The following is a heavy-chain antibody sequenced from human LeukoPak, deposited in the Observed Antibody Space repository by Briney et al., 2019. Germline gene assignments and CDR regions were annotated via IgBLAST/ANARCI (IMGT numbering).Heavy chain of an antibody. J-gene: IGHJ4*02. D-gene: IGHD6-6*01. CDR3: AKGTFGYSSASNY. V-gene: IGHV3-23*01. CDR2: ISGSGGST. CDR1: GFTFSSYA. Sequence: PGGSLRLSCAASGFTFSSYAMSWVRQAPGKGLEWVSAISGSGGSTYYADSVKGRFTISRDDSKNTLYLQMNSLRADDTAIYYCAKGTFGYSSASNYWGQGILVTVSS.